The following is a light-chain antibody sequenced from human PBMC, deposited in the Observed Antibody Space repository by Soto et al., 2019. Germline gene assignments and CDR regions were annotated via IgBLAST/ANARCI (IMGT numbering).Light chain of an antibody. CDR3: QQYGSSRWT. J-gene: IGKJ1*01. Sequence: GERASLSCRASQSVSSNLAWYQQKPGQAPRLLIYGASRRATGIPDRFSGSGSGADFTLTISRLEPEDFAVYYCQQYGSSRWTFGQGTKVDIK. CDR1: QSVSSN. CDR2: GAS. V-gene: IGKV3-20*01.